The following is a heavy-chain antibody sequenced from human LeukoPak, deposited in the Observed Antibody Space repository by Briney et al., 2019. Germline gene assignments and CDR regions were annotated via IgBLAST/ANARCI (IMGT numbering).Heavy chain of an antibody. CDR1: GFTFSSYG. J-gene: IGHJ4*02. CDR2: LRFDGSSK. V-gene: IGHV3-30*02. Sequence: GGSLRLSCAASGFTFSSYGLHWVRQAPGKGLEWEAFLRFDGSSKYYVDSVKGRFTVSRDNPKNTLYLQMNSLRTEDTAVYFCAKTGERGEYYFDYWGQGTLVTVSS. D-gene: IGHD3-16*01. CDR3: AKTGERGEYYFDY.